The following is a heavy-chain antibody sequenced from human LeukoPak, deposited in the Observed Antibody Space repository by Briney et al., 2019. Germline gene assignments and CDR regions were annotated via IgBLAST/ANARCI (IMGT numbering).Heavy chain of an antibody. D-gene: IGHD3-3*01. V-gene: IGHV4-39*01. CDR1: GGSISGSRDY. CDR2: IYYSGST. J-gene: IGHJ5*02. CDR3: ARLFPQRGITIFGVAYNWFDP. Sequence: SETLSLTCTVSGGSISGSRDYWGWIRQPPGKGLEWIGSIYYSGSTYYNPSLKSRVTISVDTSKNQFSLKLSSVTAADTAVYYCARLFPQRGITIFGVAYNWFDPWGQGTLVTVSS.